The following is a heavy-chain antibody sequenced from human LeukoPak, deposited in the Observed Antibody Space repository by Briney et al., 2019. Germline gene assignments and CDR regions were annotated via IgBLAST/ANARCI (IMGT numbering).Heavy chain of an antibody. D-gene: IGHD2-15*01. CDR2: INPNSGGT. CDR1: GYTFTGYY. J-gene: IGHJ4*02. CDR3: ASIDVVVVAATRIDY. V-gene: IGHV1-2*06. Sequence: ASVKVSCKASGYTFTGYYMHWVRQAPGQGLEWMGRINPNSGGTNYAQKFQGRVTMTRDTSISTAYMELSRLRSDDTAVYYCASIDVVVVAATRIDYWGQGTLVTVSS.